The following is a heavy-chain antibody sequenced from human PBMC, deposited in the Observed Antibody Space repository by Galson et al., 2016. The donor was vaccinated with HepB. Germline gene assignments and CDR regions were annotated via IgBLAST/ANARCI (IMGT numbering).Heavy chain of an antibody. CDR3: ASGYSSGWYYFDY. D-gene: IGHD6-19*01. CDR2: IYYSGRT. V-gene: IGHV4-59*01. CDR1: GGSFSSYY. Sequence: SETLSLTCSVSGGSFSSYYLSWIRQPPGKGPEWIGYIYYSGRTNYNPSLKSRVTISVDTSRNQFSLKLSSVTAADTAVYFCASGYSSGWYYFDYWGQGTLVTVSS. J-gene: IGHJ4*02.